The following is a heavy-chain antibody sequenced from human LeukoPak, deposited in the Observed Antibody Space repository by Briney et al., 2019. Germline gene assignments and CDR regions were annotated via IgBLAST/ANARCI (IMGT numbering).Heavy chain of an antibody. CDR3: AKGDTTWELPHDY. V-gene: IGHV3-23*01. CDR1: RFTFSSYA. Sequence: AGGSLRLSCAASRFTFSSYAMSWVRQAPGKGLKWVSVISGSGGNTYYADSVKGRFTISRDNSKNTLNLQMNSLRVEDTAVYYCAKGDTTWELPHDYWGQGTLVTVSS. CDR2: ISGSGGNT. D-gene: IGHD1-26*01. J-gene: IGHJ4*02.